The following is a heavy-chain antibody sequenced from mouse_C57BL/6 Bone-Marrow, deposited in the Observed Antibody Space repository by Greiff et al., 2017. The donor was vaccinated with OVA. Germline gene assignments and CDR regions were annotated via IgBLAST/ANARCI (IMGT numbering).Heavy chain of an antibody. CDR3: ARGENYGSSCFDY. J-gene: IGHJ2*01. CDR2: IYPGSGNT. D-gene: IGHD1-1*01. CDR1: GYTFTDSY. V-gene: IGHV1-76*01. Sequence: QVQLQQSGAELVRPGASVKLSCKASGYTFTDSYINWVKQRPGQGLEWIARIYPGSGNTYSNEKFKGKATLTADKSSSTAYMQLSSLTSEDSSVYFCARGENYGSSCFDYWGQGTTLTVSS.